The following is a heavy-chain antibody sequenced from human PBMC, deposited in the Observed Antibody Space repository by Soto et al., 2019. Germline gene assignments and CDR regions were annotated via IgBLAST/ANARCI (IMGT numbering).Heavy chain of an antibody. V-gene: IGHV1-69*12. CDR3: VKFDDSSGYCGYYFDY. CDR1: GGTFSSYA. D-gene: IGHD3-22*01. J-gene: IGHJ4*02. CDR2: IIPIFGTA. Sequence: QVQLVQSGAEVKKPGSSVKVSCKASGGTFSSYAISWVRQAPGQGLEWMGGIIPIFGTANYAQKFQGRVTITADESTSTAYMELSSLRSEDTAVYYCVKFDDSSGYCGYYFDYWGQGTLVTVSS.